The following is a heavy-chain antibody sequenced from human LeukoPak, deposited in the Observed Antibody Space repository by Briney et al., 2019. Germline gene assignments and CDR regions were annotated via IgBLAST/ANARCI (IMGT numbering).Heavy chain of an antibody. J-gene: IGHJ5*02. CDR3: ARVSFRSGPTGGWFDP. CDR2: IKQDGSEK. D-gene: IGHD3-3*01. CDR1: GFTSSSYW. V-gene: IGHV3-7*01. Sequence: PGGSLRLSCAASGFTSSSYWMSWVRQAPGKGLEWVANIKQDGSEKYYVDSVKGRFTISRDNAKNSLYLQMNSLRAEDTAVYYCARVSFRSGPTGGWFDPWGQGTLVTVSS.